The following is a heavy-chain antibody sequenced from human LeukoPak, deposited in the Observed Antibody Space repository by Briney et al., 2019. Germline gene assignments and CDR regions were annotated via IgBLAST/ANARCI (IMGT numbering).Heavy chain of an antibody. V-gene: IGHV4-59*01. CDR3: ARRGYSSSWYLAFDI. J-gene: IGHJ3*02. D-gene: IGHD6-13*01. CDR1: GGSISSYY. Sequence: SETLSLTCTVSGGSISSYYWSWIRQPPGKGLEWIGYIYYSGSTNYNPSLKSRVTISVDTSKNQFSLKLSSVTAADTAVYYCARRGYSSSWYLAFDIRGQGTMVTVSS. CDR2: IYYSGST.